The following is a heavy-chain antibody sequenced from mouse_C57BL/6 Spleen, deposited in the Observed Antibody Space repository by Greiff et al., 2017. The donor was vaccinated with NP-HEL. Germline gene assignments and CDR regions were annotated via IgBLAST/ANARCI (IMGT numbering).Heavy chain of an antibody. CDR2: INPNYGTT. Sequence: EVQLQQSGPELVKPGASVKISCKASGYSFTDYNMNWVKQSNGKSLEWIGVINPNYGTTSYNQKFKGKATLTVDQSSSTAYMQLNSLTSEDSAVYYGERSGFGRDYYGSEYFDVWGTGTTVTVSS. V-gene: IGHV1-39*01. CDR1: GYSFTDYN. J-gene: IGHJ1*03. CDR3: ERSGFGRDYYGSEYFDV. D-gene: IGHD1-1*01.